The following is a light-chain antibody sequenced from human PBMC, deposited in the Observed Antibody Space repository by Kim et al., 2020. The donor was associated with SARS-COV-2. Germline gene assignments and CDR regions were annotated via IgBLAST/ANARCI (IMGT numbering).Light chain of an antibody. CDR2: AAS. Sequence: GDRVPITCRASQDISNYLAWFQLKPGKAPKLLIYAASALQPGVPSRFSGSGSGTDFTLTVTSLQPEDVATYYCQKCDSAPWTFGQGTKVDIK. CDR1: QDISNY. J-gene: IGKJ1*01. V-gene: IGKV1-27*01. CDR3: QKCDSAPWT.